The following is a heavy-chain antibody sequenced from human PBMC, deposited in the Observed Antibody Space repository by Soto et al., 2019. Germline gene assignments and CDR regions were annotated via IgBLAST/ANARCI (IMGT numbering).Heavy chain of an antibody. CDR1: GGTFSSYA. J-gene: IGHJ4*02. Sequence: SVKVSCEASGGTFSSYAISWVRQAPGQGLEWMGGIIPIFGTANYAQKFQGRVTITADKSTSTAYMELSSLRSEDTAVYYCARVYLPYYYGSGEDYWGQGTLVTVSS. D-gene: IGHD3-10*01. V-gene: IGHV1-69*06. CDR2: IIPIFGTA. CDR3: ARVYLPYYYGSGEDY.